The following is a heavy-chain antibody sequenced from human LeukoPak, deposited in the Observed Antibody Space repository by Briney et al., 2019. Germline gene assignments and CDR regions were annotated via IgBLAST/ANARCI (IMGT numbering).Heavy chain of an antibody. Sequence: ASVKVSCKASGYTFTSYDINWVRQATGLGLEWMGWMNPNSGDTGYAQKFQGRVTMTRNTSISTAYMELSSLRSEDTAVYYCARGLRFLEWLPIRNWFDPWGQGTLVTVSS. CDR3: ARGLRFLEWLPIRNWFDP. CDR2: MNPNSGDT. V-gene: IGHV1-8*01. D-gene: IGHD3-3*01. J-gene: IGHJ5*02. CDR1: GYTFTSYD.